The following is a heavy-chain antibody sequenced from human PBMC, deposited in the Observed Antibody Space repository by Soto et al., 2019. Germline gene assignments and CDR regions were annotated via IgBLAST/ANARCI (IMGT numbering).Heavy chain of an antibody. CDR3: AKEGGSYYYYYYYMDV. J-gene: IGHJ6*03. Sequence: GESLKISCAASGFTFSSYGMHWVRQAPGKGLEWVAVISYDGSNKYYADSVKGRFTISRDNSKNTLYLQMNSLRAEDTAVYDCAKEGGSYYYYYYYMDVWGKGTTVTVSS. CDR2: ISYDGSNK. CDR1: GFTFSSYG. V-gene: IGHV3-30*18. D-gene: IGHD1-26*01.